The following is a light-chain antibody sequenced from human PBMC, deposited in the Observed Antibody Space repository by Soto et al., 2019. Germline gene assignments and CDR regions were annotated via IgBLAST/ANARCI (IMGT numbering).Light chain of an antibody. V-gene: IGKV1-39*01. CDR1: QTISTY. J-gene: IGKJ5*01. CDR3: QQSYRTPIT. Sequence: EIQMTQPPSSLSASVGDRFTITFRASQTISTYLNWYQHKPGKAPEVLIYAASNLQSGVPSRFSGSGSGTDFTLTISSLQPADSATYYCQQSYRTPITFGQGTRLEI. CDR2: AAS.